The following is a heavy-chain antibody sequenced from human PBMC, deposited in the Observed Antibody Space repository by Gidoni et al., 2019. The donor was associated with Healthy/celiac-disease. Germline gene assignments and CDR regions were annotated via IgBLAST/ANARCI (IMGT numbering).Heavy chain of an antibody. D-gene: IGHD1-26*01. Sequence: QLQLQESGPGLVKPSDTLSLTCTVSGGSISSSSYYWGWIRQPPGKGLEWIGSISYSGSTYYNPYLKSRVTISVDTSKNQFSLKLSSVTAADTAVYYCARPGGAKTETDYWGQGTLVTVSS. CDR1: GGSISSSSYY. J-gene: IGHJ4*02. V-gene: IGHV4-39*01. CDR2: ISYSGST. CDR3: ARPGGAKTETDY.